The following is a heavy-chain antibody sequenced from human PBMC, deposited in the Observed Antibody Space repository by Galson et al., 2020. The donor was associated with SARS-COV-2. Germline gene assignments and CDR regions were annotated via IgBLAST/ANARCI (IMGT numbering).Heavy chain of an antibody. J-gene: IGHJ6*01. CDR1: GYTFTNYA. CDR2: INAGHGNT. Sequence: SVQVSCKASGYTFTNYALHWVRQAPGQRLEWMGWINAGHGNTKYSHKFQGRVTITRDTSASTAHMELSSLRSEDPAVYYRAGDKPLRYFDWPYGYCCYSMGGWGRGNTVTVSS. V-gene: IGHV1-3*01. D-gene: IGHD3-9*01. CDR3: AGDKPLRYFDWPYGYCCYSMGG.